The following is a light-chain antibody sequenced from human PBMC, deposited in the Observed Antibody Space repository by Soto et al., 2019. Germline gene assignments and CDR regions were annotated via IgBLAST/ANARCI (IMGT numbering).Light chain of an antibody. CDR1: QGISTY. V-gene: IGKV1-9*01. CDR3: QQLDTYPIT. J-gene: IGKJ5*01. Sequence: DIQLTQSPSFLSASVGDRVTITCRASQGISTYLAWYHQKPGKAPQLLIYAASPLQSGVPSRFSGSGSGTEFTLPFCSLQPEDFATYYCQQLDTYPITFGQGTRLEIK. CDR2: AAS.